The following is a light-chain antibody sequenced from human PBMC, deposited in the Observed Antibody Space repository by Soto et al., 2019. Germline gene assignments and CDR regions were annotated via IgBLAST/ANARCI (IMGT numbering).Light chain of an antibody. Sequence: DIQMTQFPSTLSASVGDRVTITCRASQSINYWLAWYQQKPGKPPKLLIYKASTLESGVPSRFSGSGSGTEFILTISSLQPDDFATYYCQQYNNYWTFGQGTKVEIK. CDR1: QSINYW. J-gene: IGKJ1*01. V-gene: IGKV1-5*03. CDR3: QQYNNYWT. CDR2: KAS.